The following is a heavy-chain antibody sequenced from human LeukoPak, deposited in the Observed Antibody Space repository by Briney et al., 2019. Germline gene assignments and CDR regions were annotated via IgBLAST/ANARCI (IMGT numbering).Heavy chain of an antibody. V-gene: IGHV3-7*01. D-gene: IGHD5-24*01. CDR1: GFTFGDYA. CDR3: ARDADGYED. CDR2: IKEDGSED. J-gene: IGHJ4*02. Sequence: TGGSLRLSCTASGFTFGDYAMSWVRQAPGKGLEWVANIKEDGSEDYYADSVKGRFAISKDNAKNSLYLQMNNLRAEDTAMYYCARDADGYEDWGQGTLVIVSP.